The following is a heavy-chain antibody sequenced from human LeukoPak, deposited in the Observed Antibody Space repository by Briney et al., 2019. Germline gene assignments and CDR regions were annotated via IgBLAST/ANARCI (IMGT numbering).Heavy chain of an antibody. CDR1: GFTFSSYS. J-gene: IGHJ4*02. CDR3: ARVQTFPVFSKSLDY. Sequence: PGGSLRLSCAASGFTFSSYSMNWVRQAPGKGLEWVSYISSSSSTIYYADSVKGRFTISRDNAKNSLYLQMNSLRAEDTAVYYCARVQTFPVFSKSLDYWGQGTLVTVSS. CDR2: ISSSSSTI. V-gene: IGHV3-48*01. D-gene: IGHD3-9*01.